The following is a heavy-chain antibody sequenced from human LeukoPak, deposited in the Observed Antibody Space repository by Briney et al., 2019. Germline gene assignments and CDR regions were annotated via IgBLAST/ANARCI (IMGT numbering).Heavy chain of an antibody. J-gene: IGHJ5*02. CDR2: IYYSGST. V-gene: IGHV4-61*01. D-gene: IGHD6-19*01. CDR3: ARLLVDIAVAGTGGGWFDP. CDR1: GGSISSGSYY. Sequence: PSETLSLTCTVSGGSISSGSYYWSWIRQPPGKGLEWIGYIYYSGSTNYNPSLKSRVTISVDTSKNQFSLKLSSVTAADTAVYYCARLLVDIAVAGTGGGWFDPWGQGTLVTVSS.